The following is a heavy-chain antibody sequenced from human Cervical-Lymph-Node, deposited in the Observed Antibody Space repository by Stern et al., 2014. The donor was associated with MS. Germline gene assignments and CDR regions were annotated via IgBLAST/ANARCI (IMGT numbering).Heavy chain of an antibody. CDR3: ARQRYFDY. CDR1: GYTFTSYW. V-gene: IGHV5-51*01. Sequence: MQLVQSGPEVKRPGESLKISCQASGYTFTSYWIGWVRQMPGKGLEWIAIIFPGGSDIRYRPSFQGQFTISADKSINTAYLQWNNLNASDTAIYYCARQRYFDYWGQGTLVTVSS. J-gene: IGHJ4*02. CDR2: IFPGGSDI.